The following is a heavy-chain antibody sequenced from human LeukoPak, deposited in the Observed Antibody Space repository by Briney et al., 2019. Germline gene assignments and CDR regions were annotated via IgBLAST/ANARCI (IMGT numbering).Heavy chain of an antibody. CDR2: ISAYNSNT. V-gene: IGHV1-18*01. Sequence: ASVKVSCKASGYTFTSYGISWVRQAPGQGLEWMGWISAYNSNTNYAQKLQGRVTMTTDTSTSTAYMELRSLRSDDTAVYYCARDGAEYSGYDDLDYWGQGTLVTVSS. D-gene: IGHD5-12*01. CDR3: ARDGAEYSGYDDLDY. J-gene: IGHJ4*02. CDR1: GYTFTSYG.